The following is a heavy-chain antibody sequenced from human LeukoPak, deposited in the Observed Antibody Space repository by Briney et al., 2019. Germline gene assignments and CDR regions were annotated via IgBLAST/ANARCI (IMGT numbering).Heavy chain of an antibody. D-gene: IGHD3-10*01. J-gene: IGHJ5*02. CDR3: ARHGAHNYYGSGSYLNWFDP. V-gene: IGHV4-59*08. Sequence: SETLSLTCTVSGGSISSYYWSWIRQPPGKGLEWIGYIYYSGSTNCNPSLKSRVTISVDTSKNQFSLKLSSVTAADTAVYYCARHGAHNYYGSGSYLNWFDPWGQGTLVTVSS. CDR1: GGSISSYY. CDR2: IYYSGST.